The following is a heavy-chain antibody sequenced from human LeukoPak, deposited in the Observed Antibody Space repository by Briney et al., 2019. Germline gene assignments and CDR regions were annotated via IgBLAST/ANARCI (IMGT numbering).Heavy chain of an antibody. Sequence: GGSLRLSCAASGFTFSTFPMHWVRQAPGKGLEWVAVISYDGSNKYYADSVKGRFTISRDNSKNTLYLQMNSLRAEDTAVYYCASTNRDNWNQFDYWGQGTLVTVSS. V-gene: IGHV3-30*01. CDR3: ASTNRDNWNQFDY. J-gene: IGHJ4*02. CDR1: GFTFSTFP. D-gene: IGHD1-20*01. CDR2: ISYDGSNK.